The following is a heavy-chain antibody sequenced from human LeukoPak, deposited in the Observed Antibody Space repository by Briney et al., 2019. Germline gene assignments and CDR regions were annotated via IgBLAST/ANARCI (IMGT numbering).Heavy chain of an antibody. CDR2: INHSGST. V-gene: IGHV4-34*01. Sequence: SETLSLTCAVYGGSFSGYYWSWIRQPPGKGLEWIGEINHSGSTNYNPSLKSRVTISVDTSKNQFSLKLSSVTAADTAVYYCARWPPGHRWLGQFDYWGQGTLVTVSS. J-gene: IGHJ4*02. CDR1: GGSFSGYY. CDR3: ARWPPGHRWLGQFDY. D-gene: IGHD6-19*01.